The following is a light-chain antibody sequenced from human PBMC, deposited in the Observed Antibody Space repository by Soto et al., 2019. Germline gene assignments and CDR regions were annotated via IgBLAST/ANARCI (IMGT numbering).Light chain of an antibody. V-gene: IGLV2-23*01. CDR3: CSYAGSSTYV. Sequence: QSALTQPASVSGSPGQSITISCTGTSSDVGSYNLLSWYQQHPGKAPKFMIYEATKRPSGVSNRFSGSKSGNTASLTISGLQSEDEADYYCCSYAGSSTYVFGTGTKVTVL. J-gene: IGLJ1*01. CDR2: EAT. CDR1: SSDVGSYNL.